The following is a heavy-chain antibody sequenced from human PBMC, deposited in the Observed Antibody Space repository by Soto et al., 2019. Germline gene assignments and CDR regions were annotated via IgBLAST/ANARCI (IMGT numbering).Heavy chain of an antibody. CDR2: VSGSGGNK. J-gene: IGHJ3*02. CDR1: GFTFSTYA. CDR3: ARRTCGGDCYTDAFDI. V-gene: IGHV3-30-3*01. Sequence: GGSLRLSCAASGFTFSTYAMTWVRQAPGQGLEWVSTVSGSGGNKFYADSVKGRFTISRDNSKNTLYLQMNSLRAEDTAVYYCARRTCGGDCYTDAFDIWGQGTMVTVSS. D-gene: IGHD2-21*02.